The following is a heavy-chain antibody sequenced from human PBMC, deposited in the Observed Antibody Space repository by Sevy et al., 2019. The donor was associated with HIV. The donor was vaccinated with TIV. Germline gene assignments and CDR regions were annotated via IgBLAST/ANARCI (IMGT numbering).Heavy chain of an antibody. CDR1: GFSVSGIY. Sequence: GGSLRLSCAASGFSVSGIYMSWVRQAPGKGLELVSVLYVGGSTYYADSVKGRFTISRDNSKNTLYLEMSSLRAEDTAIYYCARGRYDSTGYYIYDSFDIWGQGTMVTVSS. D-gene: IGHD3-22*01. J-gene: IGHJ3*02. CDR2: LYVGGST. CDR3: ARGRYDSTGYYIYDSFDI. V-gene: IGHV3-53*01.